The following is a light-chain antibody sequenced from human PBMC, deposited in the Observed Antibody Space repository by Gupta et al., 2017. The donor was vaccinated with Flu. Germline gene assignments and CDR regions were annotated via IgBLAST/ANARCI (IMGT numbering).Light chain of an antibody. CDR2: AAS. Sequence: DIQLTQSPSFLSASVGDRVTITCRASQGISNYLAWYQQKLGKAPELLIYAASTLQTGVPSRFSGSGSETEFTLTISSLQPEDFATYYCQERNAFPYSFGQGTKLEIK. V-gene: IGKV1-9*01. J-gene: IGKJ2*03. CDR3: QERNAFPYS. CDR1: QGISNY.